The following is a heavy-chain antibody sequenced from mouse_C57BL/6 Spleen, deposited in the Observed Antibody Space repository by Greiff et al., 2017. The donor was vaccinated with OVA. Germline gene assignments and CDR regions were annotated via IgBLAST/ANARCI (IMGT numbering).Heavy chain of an antibody. Sequence: QVQLQQSGPELVKPGASVKISCKASGYSFTSYYIHWVKQRPGQGLEWIGWIYPGSGNTKYNEKFKGKATLTADTSSSTAYMQLSSLTSEDSAVYYCARASKGYFDYWGQGTTLTVSS. D-gene: IGHD2-10*02. V-gene: IGHV1-66*01. CDR2: IYPGSGNT. J-gene: IGHJ2*01. CDR3: ARASKGYFDY. CDR1: GYSFTSYY.